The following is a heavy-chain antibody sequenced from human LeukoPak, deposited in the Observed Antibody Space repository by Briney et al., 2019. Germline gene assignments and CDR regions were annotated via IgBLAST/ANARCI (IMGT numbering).Heavy chain of an antibody. V-gene: IGHV3-33*06. D-gene: IGHD1-26*01. J-gene: IGHJ4*02. CDR3: AKDAGNYYQRFFDY. CDR1: GFTFSTYA. CDR2: IWYDGSNK. Sequence: GRSLRLSCAASGFTFSTYAMHWVRQAPGKGLEWVALIWYDGSNKCYADSVKGRFTISRDISKNTLYLQMNSLRAEDTAVYYCAKDAGNYYQRFFDYWGQGTLVTVSS.